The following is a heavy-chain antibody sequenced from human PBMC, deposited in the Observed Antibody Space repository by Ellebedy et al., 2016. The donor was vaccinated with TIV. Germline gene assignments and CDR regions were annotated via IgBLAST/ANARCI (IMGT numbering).Heavy chain of an antibody. D-gene: IGHD3-22*01. CDR3: ARAQYDSSGYYIDY. CDR2: INPNSGGT. V-gene: IGHV1-2*04. J-gene: IGHJ4*02. Sequence: AASVKVSCKASGYTFTSYYMHWVRQAPGQGLEWMGWINPNSGGTNYAQKFQGWVTMTRDTSISTAYMELSRLRSDDTAVYYCARAQYDSSGYYIDYWGQGTLVTVSS. CDR1: GYTFTSYY.